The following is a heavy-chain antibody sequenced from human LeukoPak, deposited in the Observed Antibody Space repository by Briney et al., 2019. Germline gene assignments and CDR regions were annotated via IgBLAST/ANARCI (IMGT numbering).Heavy chain of an antibody. CDR3: ATAPVTMVRGVLGY. CDR2: FSSGGHTE. V-gene: IGHV3-48*03. CDR1: GFSLSAYQ. Sequence: PGGSLRLSCVASGFSLSAYQMNWVRQAPGKGLEWVSHFSSGGHTEYYAESVRGRFTMSRDNAKNSLYLQMNSLRAEDTAVYYCATAPVTMVRGVLGYWGQGTLVTVSS. J-gene: IGHJ4*02. D-gene: IGHD3-10*01.